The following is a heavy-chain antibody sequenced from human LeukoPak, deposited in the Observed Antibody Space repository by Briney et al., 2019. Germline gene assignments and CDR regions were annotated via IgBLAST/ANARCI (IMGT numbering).Heavy chain of an antibody. CDR3: AGNRNALGDTNWFDP. Sequence: PSETLSLTCTVSGDSINGYYWSWLRQPPGKGLEWIAYVYSSGRTNYNPSLTSGGTISLDTSKSQISLTRTSVTAADPAVYYCAGNRNALGDTNWFDPWGPGTLVIVSS. J-gene: IGHJ5*02. D-gene: IGHD4-17*01. CDR2: VYSSGRT. CDR1: GDSINGYY. V-gene: IGHV4-59*01.